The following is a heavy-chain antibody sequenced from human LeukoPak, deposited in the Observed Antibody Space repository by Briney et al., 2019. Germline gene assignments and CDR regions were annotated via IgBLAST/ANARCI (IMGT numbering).Heavy chain of an antibody. CDR3: ARGPIVGATIFGHYYYMDV. D-gene: IGHD1-26*01. CDR2: ISGSGGST. J-gene: IGHJ6*03. CDR1: GFTFSSYA. Sequence: PGGSLRLSCAASGFTFSSYAMSWVRQAPGKGLEWVSAISGSGGSTYYADSVKGRFTISRDNSKNTLYLQMNSLRAEDTAVYYCARGPIVGATIFGHYYYMDVWGKGTTVTVSS. V-gene: IGHV3-23*01.